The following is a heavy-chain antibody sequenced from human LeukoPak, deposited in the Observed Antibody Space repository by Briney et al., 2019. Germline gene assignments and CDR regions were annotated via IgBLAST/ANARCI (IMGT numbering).Heavy chain of an antibody. J-gene: IGHJ6*03. Sequence: GGSLRLTCAASGFTFSSYTMQWVRQAPGKRLEYVSAIISNGGSRHYADSVKDRFTISRDNSKNTLYLQMGSLRAEDMAVYYCARIKEGATRSDYYYYMDVWGEGTTVTVSS. CDR2: IISNGGSR. CDR1: GFTFSSYT. D-gene: IGHD1-26*01. V-gene: IGHV3-64*02. CDR3: ARIKEGATRSDYYYYMDV.